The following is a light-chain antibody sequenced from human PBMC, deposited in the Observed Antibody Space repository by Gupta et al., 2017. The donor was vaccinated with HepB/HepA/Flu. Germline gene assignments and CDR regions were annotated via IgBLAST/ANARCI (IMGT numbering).Light chain of an antibody. CDR2: DNN. CDR1: SSNIGATYA. J-gene: IGLJ3*02. Sequence: SALTPPPSVSGAPGQMGTIFRTGSSSNIGATYAVHWYQQLPEPAPKLLIYDNNSRPSGVPERFSATKSGTSASLAIIGLQTEDEADYYCQSVDKSRNSWVFGGGTKPTVL. CDR3: QSVDKSRNSWV. V-gene: IGLV1-40*01.